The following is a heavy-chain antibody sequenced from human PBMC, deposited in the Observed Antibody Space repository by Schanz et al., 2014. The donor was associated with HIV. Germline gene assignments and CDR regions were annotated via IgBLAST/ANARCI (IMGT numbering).Heavy chain of an antibody. CDR1: GFTFRSYG. J-gene: IGHJ6*02. CDR3: ARGSGPYYYYYGMDV. V-gene: IGHV3-30*03. D-gene: IGHD2-15*01. Sequence: QVQLVESGGGVVQPGRSLRLSCAASGFTFRSYGMLWVRQAPGKGLEWVAVISYDGSDKYYADSVKGRFTISRDNSKNTLFLQMNSLRAEDTAVYYCARGSGPYYYYYGMDVWGQGTTVTVSS. CDR2: ISYDGSDK.